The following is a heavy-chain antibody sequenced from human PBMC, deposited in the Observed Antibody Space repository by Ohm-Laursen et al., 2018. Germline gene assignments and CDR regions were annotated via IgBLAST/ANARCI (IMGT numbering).Heavy chain of an antibody. V-gene: IGHV4-34*01. CDR1: GGSFSGYY. J-gene: IGHJ6*02. CDR2: INHSGST. CDR3: ARVEIGSYFYYYGMDV. D-gene: IGHD1-26*01. Sequence: SETLSLTCAVYGGSFSGYYWSWIRQPPGKGLEWIGEINHSGSTNYNPSLKSRVTISVDTSKNQFSLKLSSVTAADTAVYYCARVEIGSYFYYYGMDVWGQGTTVTVSS.